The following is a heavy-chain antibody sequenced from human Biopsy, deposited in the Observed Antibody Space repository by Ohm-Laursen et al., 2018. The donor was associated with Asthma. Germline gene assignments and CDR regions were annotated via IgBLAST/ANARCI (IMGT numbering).Heavy chain of an antibody. V-gene: IGHV1-18*01. CDR2: ISVYNGNT. Sequence: PSVKVSCQTSGYTFNSAGITWVRQAPGQGLGWMGWISVYNGNTKVAQKLQDRVTMITDTSTSTAYMELRSLRSDDTAVYFCARAVDYSHYYGIDVWGQGTTVTVS. CDR1: GYTFNSAG. CDR3: ARAVDYSHYYGIDV. D-gene: IGHD3-10*01. J-gene: IGHJ6*02.